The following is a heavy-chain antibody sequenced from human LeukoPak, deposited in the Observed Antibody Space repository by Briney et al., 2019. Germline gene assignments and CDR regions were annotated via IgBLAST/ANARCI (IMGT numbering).Heavy chain of an antibody. V-gene: IGHV3-66*01. J-gene: IGHJ4*02. D-gene: IGHD3-3*01. CDR3: AREGFLEWLLYFDY. CDR1: GFTVSSNY. CDR2: IYSGGST. Sequence: GGSLRLSCAASGFTVSSNYMSWVRQAPGKGLEWVSVIYSGGSTYYAESVKGRFTISRDNSKNTLYLQMNSLRAEDTAVYYCAREGFLEWLLYFDYWGQGTLVTVSS.